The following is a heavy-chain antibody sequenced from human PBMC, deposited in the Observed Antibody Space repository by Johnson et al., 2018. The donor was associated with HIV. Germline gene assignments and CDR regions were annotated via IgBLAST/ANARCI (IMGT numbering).Heavy chain of an antibody. D-gene: IGHD1-14*01. CDR3: ARDGNDGSPGNDAFDI. V-gene: IGHV3-30*04. CDR1: GFTFSSYA. Sequence: VESGGGVVQPGRSLRLSCVASGFTFSSYAMHWVRQAPGKGLELGTVISYDGSNKYYADSVKGRFTISRDNSKNTLYLQMNSLRAEDTALYYCARDGNDGSPGNDAFDIWGQGTMVTVSS. CDR2: ISYDGSNK. J-gene: IGHJ3*02.